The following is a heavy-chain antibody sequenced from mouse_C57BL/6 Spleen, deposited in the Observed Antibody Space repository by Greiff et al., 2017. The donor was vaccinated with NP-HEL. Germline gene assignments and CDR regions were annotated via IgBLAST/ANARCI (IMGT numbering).Heavy chain of an antibody. J-gene: IGHJ2*01. V-gene: IGHV1-82*01. CDR1: VYAFSSSW. CDR3: ARGDYGNLYYFDY. Sequence: VPLQQSGPELVKPGASVTISCQASVYAFSSSWLHWVQQRPGTGLAWIGRIYPGDGDTNYNGKFKGKATLTADKSSSTAYMQLSSLTSEDSAVYFCARGDYGNLYYFDYWGQGTTLTVSS. D-gene: IGHD2-1*01. CDR2: IYPGDGDT.